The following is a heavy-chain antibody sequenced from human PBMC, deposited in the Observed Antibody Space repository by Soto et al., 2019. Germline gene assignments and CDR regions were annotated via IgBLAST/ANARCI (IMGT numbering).Heavy chain of an antibody. CDR3: TTSGYARYCSGGSCYRLYYYYYYMDV. J-gene: IGHJ6*03. D-gene: IGHD2-15*01. V-gene: IGHV3-15*01. CDR1: GFTFSNAW. Sequence: GGSLRLSCAASGFTFSNAWMSWVRQAPGKGLEWVGRIKSKTDGGTTDYAAPVKGRFTISRDDSKNTLYLQMNSLKTEDTAVYYCTTSGYARYCSGGSCYRLYYYYYYMDVWGKGTTVTV. CDR2: IKSKTDGGTT.